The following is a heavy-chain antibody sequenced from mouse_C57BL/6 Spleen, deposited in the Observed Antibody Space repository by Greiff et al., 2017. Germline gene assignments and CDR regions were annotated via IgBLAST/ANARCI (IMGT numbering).Heavy chain of an antibody. CDR3: ARSGTTVVAWDY. Sequence: QVQLKQPGAELVKPGASVKLSCKASGYTFASYWMHWVKQRPGRGLEWIGRIDPNSGGTKYNEKFKSKATLTVDKPSSTAYMQRSSLTSEDSAVYYCARSGTTVVAWDYWGQGTTLTVSS. V-gene: IGHV1-72*01. D-gene: IGHD1-1*01. CDR2: IDPNSGGT. CDR1: GYTFASYW. J-gene: IGHJ2*01.